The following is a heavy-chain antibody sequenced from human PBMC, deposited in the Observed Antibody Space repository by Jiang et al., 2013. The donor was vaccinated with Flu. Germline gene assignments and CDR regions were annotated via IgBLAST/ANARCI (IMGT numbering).Heavy chain of an antibody. D-gene: IGHD6-19*01. Sequence: SVSSNSAAWNWIRQSPSRGLEWLGRTYYRSKWYNDYAVSVKSRITINPDTSKNQFSLQLNSVTPEDTAVYYCARGSGSGWFPVNHDAFDIWGQGTMVTVSS. J-gene: IGHJ3*02. CDR2: TYYRSKWYN. V-gene: IGHV6-1*01. CDR3: ARGSGSGWFPVNHDAFDI. CDR1: SVSSNSAA.